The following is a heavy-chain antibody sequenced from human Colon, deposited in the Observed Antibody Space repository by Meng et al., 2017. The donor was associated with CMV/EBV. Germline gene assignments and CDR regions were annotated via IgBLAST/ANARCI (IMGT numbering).Heavy chain of an antibody. CDR1: GFSLPPRTVA. J-gene: IGHJ5*02. CDR2: FYWNDDQ. D-gene: IGHD3-3*01. V-gene: IGHV2-5*01. Sequence: TFSGFSLPPRTVALGWFRQPPGTALEWLALFYWNDDQRYSPSLRNRLTLTKDTSKNQLVLTMTNMDPVDTGTYFCAHRRTIFGGFDPWGQGSLVTVSS. CDR3: AHRRTIFGGFDP.